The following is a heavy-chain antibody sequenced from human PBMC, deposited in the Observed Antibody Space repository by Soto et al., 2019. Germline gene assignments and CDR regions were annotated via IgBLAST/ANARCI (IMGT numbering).Heavy chain of an antibody. D-gene: IGHD2-2*01. V-gene: IGHV4-59*12. CDR2: IYYSGTT. J-gene: IGHJ4*02. CDR1: GGSISSYY. CDR3: ARRETPAHIDY. Sequence: PSETLSLTCTVSGGSISSYYWSWIRQPPGKGLEWIGYIYYSGTTYYNPSLKSRVTMSVDTSKNQFSLKLTSVTAVDTAVYYCARRETPAHIDYWGQGTLVTVSS.